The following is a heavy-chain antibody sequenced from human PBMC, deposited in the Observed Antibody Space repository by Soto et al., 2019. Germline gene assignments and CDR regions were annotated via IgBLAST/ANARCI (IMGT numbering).Heavy chain of an antibody. J-gene: IGHJ3*02. D-gene: IGHD5-18*01. CDR1: GFTFSSYG. CDR3: ANLKGYSYGYDAFDI. V-gene: IGHV3-30*18. CDR2: ISYDGSNK. Sequence: GGSLRLSCAASGFTFSSYGMHWVRQAPGKGLEWVAVISYDGSNKYYADSVKGRFTISRDNSKNTLYLQMNSLRAEDTAVYYCANLKGYSYGYDAFDIWGQGTMVTVSS.